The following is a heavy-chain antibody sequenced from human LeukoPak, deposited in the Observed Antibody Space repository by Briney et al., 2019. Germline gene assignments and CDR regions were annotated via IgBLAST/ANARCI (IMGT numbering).Heavy chain of an antibody. D-gene: IGHD2-15*01. CDR1: GFTVSSNY. Sequence: GGSLRLSCAASGFTVSSNYMSWVRQAPGKGLEWVSVISWNSGSIGYADSVKGRFTISRDNAKNSLYLQMNSLRAEDTALYYCAKNGRQYCSGGSCYTFDYWGQGTLVTVSS. CDR2: ISWNSGSI. V-gene: IGHV3-9*01. J-gene: IGHJ4*02. CDR3: AKNGRQYCSGGSCYTFDY.